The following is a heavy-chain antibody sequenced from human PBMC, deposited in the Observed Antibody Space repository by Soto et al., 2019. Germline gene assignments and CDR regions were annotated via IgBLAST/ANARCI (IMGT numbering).Heavy chain of an antibody. J-gene: IGHJ5*02. CDR1: GYTFTSYG. CDR2: ISAYNGNT. CDR3: ARDRSGSSLNWFDP. V-gene: IGHV1-18*01. Sequence: ASVKVSCKASGYTFTSYGISWVRQAPGQGLEWMGWISAYNGNTNYAQKLQGRVTMTTDTSTSTAYMELRSLRSDDTAVYYCARDRSGSSLNWFDPWGQGTLVTVSS. D-gene: IGHD3-10*01.